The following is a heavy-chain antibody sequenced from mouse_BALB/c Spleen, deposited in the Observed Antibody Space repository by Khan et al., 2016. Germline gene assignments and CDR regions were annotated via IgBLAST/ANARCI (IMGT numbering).Heavy chain of an antibody. CDR3: ARRDF. CDR1: GYTFTPYI. J-gene: IGHJ2*01. V-gene: IGHV1S136*01. CDR2: VNPYTDGT. Sequence: VRLQQSGPVLVKPGTSVKMSCKASGYTFTPYIIHWAKQKPGQGLEWIGYVNPYTDGTQYYEKFKHKATLTSDNSSSTAYMDLSSLTSDDSAVYYCARRDFGGQGTTLTVSS.